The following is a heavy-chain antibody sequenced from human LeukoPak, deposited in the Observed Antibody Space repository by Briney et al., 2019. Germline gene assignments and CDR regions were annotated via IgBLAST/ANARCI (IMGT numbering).Heavy chain of an antibody. CDR1: GFTFSSYG. Sequence: GGSLRLSCAASGFTFSSYGMTWVRQAPGKGLEWVSYISGSSGNIYYADSVKGRFTISRDSAKNSLFLQMNSLRADDTAVYYCARIFSDWWQYFGHWGQGTLVSVSS. J-gene: IGHJ4*02. CDR2: ISGSSGNI. CDR3: ARIFSDWWQYFGH. V-gene: IGHV3-48*04. D-gene: IGHD6-19*01.